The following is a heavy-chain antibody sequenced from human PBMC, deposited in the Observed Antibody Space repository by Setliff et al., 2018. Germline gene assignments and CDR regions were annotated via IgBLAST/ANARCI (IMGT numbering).Heavy chain of an antibody. J-gene: IGHJ4*02. CDR3: ATLRRNDF. V-gene: IGHV1-18*01. CDR1: GYTFSRNY. CDR2: ISGYNGHT. Sequence: ASVKVSCKAYGYTFSRNYITWVRQAPGRGLEWMGWISGYNGHTEYAEKFQGRVTITADTSTDTAYMELSSLRSEDTAVYYCATLRRNDFWGQGTLVTVSS.